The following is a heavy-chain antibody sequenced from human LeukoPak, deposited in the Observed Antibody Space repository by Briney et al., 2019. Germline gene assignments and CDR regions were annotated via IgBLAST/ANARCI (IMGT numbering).Heavy chain of an antibody. Sequence: PGGSLRLSCAASGFTFSSYGMHWVRQAPGKGLEWVAVISYDGSNKYYADSVKGRFTISRDNSKNTLYLQMNSLRAEDTAVYYCAKASLGGLFYYYYGMDVWGQGTTVTVSS. CDR3: AKASLGGLFYYYYGMDV. D-gene: IGHD1-26*01. CDR1: GFTFSSYG. V-gene: IGHV3-30*18. CDR2: ISYDGSNK. J-gene: IGHJ6*02.